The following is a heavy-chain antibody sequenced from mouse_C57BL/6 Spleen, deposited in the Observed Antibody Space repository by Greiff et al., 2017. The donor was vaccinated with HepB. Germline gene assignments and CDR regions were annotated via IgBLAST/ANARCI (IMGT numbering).Heavy chain of an antibody. CDR1: GFTFSDYY. Sequence: EVMLVESGGGLVQPGGSLKLSCAASGFTFSDYYMYWVRQTPEKRLEWVAYISNGGGSTYYPDTVKGRFTISRGNAKNTLYLQMSRLKSEDTAMYYCARLYSNNWYFDVWGTGTTVTVSS. V-gene: IGHV5-12*01. CDR3: ARLYSNNWYFDV. J-gene: IGHJ1*03. CDR2: ISNGGGST. D-gene: IGHD2-5*01.